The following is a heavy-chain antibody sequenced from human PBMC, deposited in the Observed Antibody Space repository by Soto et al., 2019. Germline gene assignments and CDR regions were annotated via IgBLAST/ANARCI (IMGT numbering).Heavy chain of an antibody. CDR3: ASSTDHNWNSHDGFDI. CDR1: GGTFSSYS. J-gene: IGHJ3*02. CDR2: IIPIVGTA. V-gene: IGHV1-69*13. D-gene: IGHD1-7*01. Sequence: SVKVSCKASGGTFSSYSISWVRQAPGQGLEWMGGIIPIVGTANYAQKFQGSVTITADDSTSTAYMELSSLRSEDTAVYYCASSTDHNWNSHDGFDIWGQGIMVTVSS.